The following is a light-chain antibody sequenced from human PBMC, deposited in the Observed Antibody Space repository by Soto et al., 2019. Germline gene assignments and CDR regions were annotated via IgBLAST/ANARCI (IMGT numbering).Light chain of an antibody. CDR2: QIS. V-gene: IGKV2-24*01. CDR1: QSLVYSDGNTY. Sequence: DIVMTQTPLSSPVTLGQPASISCRSSQSLVYSDGNTYLSWLQQRPGQPPRLLVYQISNRFPGVPDRFSGSGAGTEFTLKISRVEAEDVGVYYCMQATQFPRTFGQGTTVEIK. J-gene: IGKJ1*01. CDR3: MQATQFPRT.